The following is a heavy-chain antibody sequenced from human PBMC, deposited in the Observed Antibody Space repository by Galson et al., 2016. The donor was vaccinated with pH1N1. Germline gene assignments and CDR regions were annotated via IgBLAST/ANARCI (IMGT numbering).Heavy chain of an antibody. CDR3: ARKEMRGSYYFLGDY. D-gene: IGHD3-10*01. Sequence: SETLSLTCAVYGGSFSDYYWSWIRQPPGKGLEWIGEINHSGSTNYNPSLTSRVTISVDASKNQVSLKLSSVTAADTAVYYCARKEMRGSYYFLGDYWGQGTLVTVSS. CDR2: INHSGST. CDR1: GGSFSDYY. V-gene: IGHV4-34*01. J-gene: IGHJ4*02.